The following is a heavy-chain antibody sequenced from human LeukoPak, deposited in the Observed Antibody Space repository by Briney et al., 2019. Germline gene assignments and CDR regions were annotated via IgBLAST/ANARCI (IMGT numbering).Heavy chain of an antibody. CDR1: GFTFSSYW. Sequence: PGGSLRLSCAASGFTFSSYWMSWVRQAPGKGLEWVGNIKQDGSEKYYVDSVKGRFTISRDNAKNSLYLQMNSLRAEDTAVYYCARLSKVAVAYNYFDYWGQGTLVTVSS. CDR2: IKQDGSEK. V-gene: IGHV3-7*03. CDR3: ARLSKVAVAYNYFDY. J-gene: IGHJ4*02. D-gene: IGHD6-19*01.